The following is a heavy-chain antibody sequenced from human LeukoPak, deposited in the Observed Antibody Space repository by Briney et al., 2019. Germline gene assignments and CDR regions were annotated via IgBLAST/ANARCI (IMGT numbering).Heavy chain of an antibody. CDR2: ISYDGSNK. CDR1: GFTFSSYA. Sequence: QLGGSLRLSCAASGFTFSSYAMHWVRQAPGKGLEWVAVISYDGSNKYYADSVKGRFTISRDNSKNTLYLQMNSLRAEDTAVYYCAPVVVYDSSGTVDYWGQGTLVTVSS. D-gene: IGHD3-22*01. CDR3: APVVVYDSSGTVDY. J-gene: IGHJ4*02. V-gene: IGHV3-30-3*01.